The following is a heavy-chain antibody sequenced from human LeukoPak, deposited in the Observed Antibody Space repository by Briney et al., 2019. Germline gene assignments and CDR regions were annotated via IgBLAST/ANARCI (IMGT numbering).Heavy chain of an antibody. CDR1: GGSFNGYY. CDR3: ARGVGDDFWGDYYYYMDV. V-gene: IGHV4-34*01. D-gene: IGHD3-3*01. Sequence: SETLSLTCAVYGGSFNGYYWSWIRQPPGKGLEWIGEVNPSGSTSHNSSLKSRVTISVDTSKNQFSLKLSSATAADTAVYYCARGVGDDFWGDYYYYMDVWGKGTTVTVSS. J-gene: IGHJ6*03. CDR2: VNPSGST.